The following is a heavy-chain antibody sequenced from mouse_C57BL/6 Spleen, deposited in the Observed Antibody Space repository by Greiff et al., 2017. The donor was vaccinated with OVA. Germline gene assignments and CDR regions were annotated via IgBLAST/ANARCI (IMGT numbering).Heavy chain of an antibody. V-gene: IGHV1-19*01. J-gene: IGHJ2*01. CDR1: GYTFTDYY. CDR3: ARTITVVATDY. Sequence: VQLKQSGPVLVKPGASVKMSCKASGYTFTDYYMNWVKQSHGKSLEWIGVINPYNGGTSYNQKFKGKATLTVDKSSSTAYMELNSLTSEDSAVYYCARTITVVATDYWGQGTTLTVSS. CDR2: INPYNGGT. D-gene: IGHD1-1*01.